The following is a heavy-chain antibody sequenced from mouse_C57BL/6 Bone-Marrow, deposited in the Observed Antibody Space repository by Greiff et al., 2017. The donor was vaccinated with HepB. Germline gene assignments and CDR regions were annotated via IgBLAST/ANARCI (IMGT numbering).Heavy chain of an antibody. J-gene: IGHJ4*01. Sequence: DVQLVESGPGLVKPSQSLSLTCSVTGYSITSGYYWNWIRQFPGNNLEWMGYISYDGSNNYNPSLKNRISITRDTSKNQVFLKLNSVTTEDTATYYCARGTTHYAMDYWGQGTSVTVSS. CDR1: GYSITSGYY. CDR2: ISYDGSN. V-gene: IGHV3-6*01. D-gene: IGHD1-1*01. CDR3: ARGTTHYAMDY.